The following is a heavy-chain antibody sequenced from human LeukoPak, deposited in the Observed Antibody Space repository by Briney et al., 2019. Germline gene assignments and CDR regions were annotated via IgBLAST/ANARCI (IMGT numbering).Heavy chain of an antibody. CDR1: GGSISSYY. V-gene: IGHV4-59*08. D-gene: IGHD3-10*01. CDR3: ASSRMVRGVPEPYFDY. J-gene: IGHJ4*02. Sequence: SETLSLTCTVSGGSISSYYWSWIRQPPGKGLEWIGYIYYSGSTNYNPSLKSRVTISVDTSKNQFSLKLSSVTAADTAVYYCASSRMVRGVPEPYFDYWGQGTLVTVSS. CDR2: IYYSGST.